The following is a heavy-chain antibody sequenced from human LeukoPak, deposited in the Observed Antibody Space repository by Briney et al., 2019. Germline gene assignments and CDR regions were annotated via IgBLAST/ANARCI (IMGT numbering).Heavy chain of an antibody. CDR2: IYSGGST. CDR1: GFTVSSNY. CDR3: ARDGFFYYDSSGYQVHDY. J-gene: IGHJ4*02. D-gene: IGHD3-22*01. Sequence: PGGSLRLSCAASGFTVSSNYMSWVRQAPGKGLEWVSVIYSGGSTYYADSVKGRFTISRDNSKNTLYLQMNSLRAEDTAVYYCARDGFFYYDSSGYQVHDYWGQGTLVTVSS. V-gene: IGHV3-66*01.